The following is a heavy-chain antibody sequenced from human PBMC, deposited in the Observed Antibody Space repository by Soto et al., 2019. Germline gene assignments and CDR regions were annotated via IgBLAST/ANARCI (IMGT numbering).Heavy chain of an antibody. CDR3: ARAIYYDFWSGYFDY. Sequence: PSETLSLTCTVSGGSISSSSYYWGWIRQPPGKGLEWIGYIYYSGSTYYNPSLKSRVTISVDTSKNQFSLKLSSVTAADTAVYYCARAIYYDFWSGYFDYWGQGTLVTVSS. V-gene: IGHV4-30-4*08. CDR1: GGSISSSSYY. J-gene: IGHJ4*02. CDR2: IYYSGST. D-gene: IGHD3-3*01.